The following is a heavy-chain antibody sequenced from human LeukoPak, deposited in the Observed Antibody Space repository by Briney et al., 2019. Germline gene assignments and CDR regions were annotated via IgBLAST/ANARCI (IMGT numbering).Heavy chain of an antibody. V-gene: IGHV3-53*01. J-gene: IGHJ4*02. CDR3: AGGYFDLLTGWDY. Sequence: PGGSLRLSCAASGFTVSSNYMSWVRQAPGKGLEWVSVIYSGGSTYYADSVKGRFTISRDNSKSTLYLQMNSLRAEDTAVYYCAGGYFDLLTGWDYWRQGTLHTVSS. CDR2: IYSGGST. CDR1: GFTVSSNY. D-gene: IGHD3-9*01.